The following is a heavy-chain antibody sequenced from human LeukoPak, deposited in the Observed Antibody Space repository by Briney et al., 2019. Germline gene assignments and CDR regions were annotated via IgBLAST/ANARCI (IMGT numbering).Heavy chain of an antibody. CDR3: ARDYGSHGEYFDY. V-gene: IGHV3-48*02. Sequence: GGSLRLSCAASGFTFSTYNMNWVRQVPGKGLEWVSYTSSRSSTVYSADSVKGRFTISRDNAKNSLYLQMNSLRDEDTAVYFCARDYGSHGEYFDYWGQGTLVTVSS. CDR2: TSSRSSTV. D-gene: IGHD3-10*01. CDR1: GFTFSTYN. J-gene: IGHJ4*02.